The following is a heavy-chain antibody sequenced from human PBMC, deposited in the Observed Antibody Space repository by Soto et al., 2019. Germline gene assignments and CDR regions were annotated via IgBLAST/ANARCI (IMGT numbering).Heavy chain of an antibody. CDR1: GGSISSSSYY. CDR3: AKVTPNWGMDS. D-gene: IGHD7-27*01. CDR2: IYYSGST. V-gene: IGHV4-39*07. Sequence: SETLSLTCSVSGGSISSSSYYWGWIRQPPGKGLEWIGSIYYSGSTFYNTSLKSRVTISRDNSKNTLYLQMNSLRAEDTAVYYCAKVTPNWGMDSWGQGTLVTVSS. J-gene: IGHJ5*01.